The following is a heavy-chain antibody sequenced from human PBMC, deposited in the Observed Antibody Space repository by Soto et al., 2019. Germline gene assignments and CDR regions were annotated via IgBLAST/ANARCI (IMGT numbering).Heavy chain of an antibody. D-gene: IGHD6-6*01. CDR2: ISGSGGST. V-gene: IGHV3-23*01. Sequence: GGSLRLSCAASGFTCSSYAMSWVRQAPGKGLEWVSAISGSGGSTYYADSVKGRFTISRDNSKNTLYLQMNSLRAEDTAVYYCAKGCGSSLWGCAFDIWGQGTMVTVSS. CDR1: GFTCSSYA. J-gene: IGHJ3*02. CDR3: AKGCGSSLWGCAFDI.